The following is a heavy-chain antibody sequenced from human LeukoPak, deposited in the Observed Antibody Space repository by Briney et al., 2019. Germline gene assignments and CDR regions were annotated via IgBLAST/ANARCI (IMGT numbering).Heavy chain of an antibody. J-gene: IGHJ4*02. CDR2: IRYDGSNK. D-gene: IGHD1-26*01. CDR1: GFTFSSYG. CDR3: AKDYSGSYHPEFSCYFDY. V-gene: IGHV3-30*02. Sequence: GGSLRLSCAASGFTFSSYGMHWVRQAPGKGLEWVAFIRYDGSNKYYADSVKGRFTISRDNSKNTLYLQMNSLRAEDTAVYYCAKDYSGSYHPEFSCYFDYWGQGTLVTVSS.